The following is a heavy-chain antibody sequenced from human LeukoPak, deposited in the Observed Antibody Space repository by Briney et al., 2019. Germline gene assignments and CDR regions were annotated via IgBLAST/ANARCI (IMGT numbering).Heavy chain of an antibody. CDR2: ISLAGRT. Sequence: PSETLSLTCGVSGGSITTTNYWSWVRQPPGGGLEWIGEISLAGRTRYNPSLQSRVHISIDESKNHLYLNLASVTAADTAVYYCARSGFSSGWTFDYWGQGTLVTVSS. CDR3: ARSGFSSGWTFDY. V-gene: IGHV4-4*02. D-gene: IGHD6-19*01. J-gene: IGHJ4*02. CDR1: GGSITTTNY.